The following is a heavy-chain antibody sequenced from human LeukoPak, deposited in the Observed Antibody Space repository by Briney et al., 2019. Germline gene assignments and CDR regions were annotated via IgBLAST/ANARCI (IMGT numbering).Heavy chain of an antibody. CDR3: ARNKEGKSLDN. J-gene: IGHJ4*02. Sequence: GASVKVSCKTSGYTFTDYYIHWVRQAPGQGLEWMAWMNPNRGGTSYAQKFQGRVTLTRDTSISTAYMELSRLRFDDTAVYYCARNKEGKSLDNWGQGTLVTVSS. CDR2: MNPNRGGT. V-gene: IGHV1-2*02. CDR1: GYTFTDYY.